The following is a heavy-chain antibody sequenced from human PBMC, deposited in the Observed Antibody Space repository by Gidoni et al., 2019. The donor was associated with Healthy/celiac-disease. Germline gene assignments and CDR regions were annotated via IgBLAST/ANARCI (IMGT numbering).Heavy chain of an antibody. CDR3: ASAGNYYDSSGSRYEIDY. D-gene: IGHD3-22*01. CDR1: GGPISSGGYY. Sequence: QVQLQESGPGLVQPSQTLSTTCTVSGGPISSGGYYWSCICQHPGKGLEWLVYIYYSGSTDYNPSLKSRVTISVDTSKNQFSLKLSSVTASDTAVDYCASAGNYYDSSGSRYEIDYWGQGTLVTVSS. J-gene: IGHJ4*02. CDR2: IYYSGST. V-gene: IGHV4-31*03.